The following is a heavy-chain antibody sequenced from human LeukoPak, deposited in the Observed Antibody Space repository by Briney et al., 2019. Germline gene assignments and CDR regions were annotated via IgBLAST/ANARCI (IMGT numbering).Heavy chain of an antibody. V-gene: IGHV3-30*18. CDR3: AKDLRNIRTLVDLQMI. J-gene: IGHJ3*02. CDR2: VSFDGSKK. D-gene: IGHD2-8*02. CDR1: GFTFNNYG. Sequence: SGRSLRLSCAASGFTFNNYGMHWFRQAPGKGLEWVAVVSFDGSKKFYGDSVKGRFTISRDSSKDTLSLQMNSLRAEDTAVYYCAKDLRNIRTLVDLQMIWGQGTLVIVSS.